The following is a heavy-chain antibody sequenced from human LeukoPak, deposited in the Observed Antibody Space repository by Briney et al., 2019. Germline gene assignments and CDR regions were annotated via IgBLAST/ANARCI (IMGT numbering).Heavy chain of an antibody. V-gene: IGHV3-30*18. CDR1: GFTFSSYG. Sequence: PGGSLRLSCAASGFTFSSYGMHWVRQAPGKGLEWVAVISYDGSNKYYADSVKGRFTISRDNPKNTLYLQMNSLRAEDTAVYYCAKDLEDGNWFDPWSQGTLVTVSS. CDR3: AKDLEDGNWFDP. J-gene: IGHJ5*02. CDR2: ISYDGSNK. D-gene: IGHD2-15*01.